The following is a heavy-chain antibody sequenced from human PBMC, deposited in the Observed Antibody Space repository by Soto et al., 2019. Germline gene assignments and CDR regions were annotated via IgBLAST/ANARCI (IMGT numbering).Heavy chain of an antibody. V-gene: IGHV1-18*01. CDR3: AIIVVVPAAMHEDWFDP. CDR1: GYTFTSCG. D-gene: IGHD2-2*01. J-gene: IGHJ5*02. CDR2: ISAYNGNT. Sequence: GASVKVSCKASGYTFTSCGISWVRQAPGQGLEWMGWISAYNGNTNYAQKLQGRVTMTTDTSTSTAYMELRSLRSNDTAVYYCAIIVVVPAAMHEDWFDPWGQGTLVTVSS.